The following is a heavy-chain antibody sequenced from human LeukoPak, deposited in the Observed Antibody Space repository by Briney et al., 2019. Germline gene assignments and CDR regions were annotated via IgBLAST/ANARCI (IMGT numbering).Heavy chain of an antibody. CDR2: IYFSGIT. V-gene: IGHV4-59*02. Sequence: SETLSLTCTVSGGSVTSYYWNWIRQPPGKGLEWIGHIYFSGITNYNPSLKSRVTISLDTSKNQFSLKLSSVTAAGTAVYYCARGVRPNYYYYYYMDVWGKGTTVTVSS. D-gene: IGHD3-10*01. J-gene: IGHJ6*03. CDR3: ARGVRPNYYYYYYMDV. CDR1: GGSVTSYY.